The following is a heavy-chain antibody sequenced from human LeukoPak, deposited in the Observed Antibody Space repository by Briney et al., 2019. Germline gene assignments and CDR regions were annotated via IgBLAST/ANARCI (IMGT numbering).Heavy chain of an antibody. Sequence: GGSLRLSCAASGFTFSSYAVSWVRQAPGKGLEWVSAISGSGGSTYYADSVKGRFTISRDNSKNTLYLQMNSLRAEDTAVYYCAKDGDIVVVPAATDFDYWGQGTLVTVSS. D-gene: IGHD2-2*01. J-gene: IGHJ4*02. CDR3: AKDGDIVVVPAATDFDY. CDR1: GFTFSSYA. CDR2: ISGSGGST. V-gene: IGHV3-23*01.